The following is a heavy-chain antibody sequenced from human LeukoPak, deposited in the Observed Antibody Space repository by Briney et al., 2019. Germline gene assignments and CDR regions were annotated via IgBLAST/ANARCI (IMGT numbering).Heavy chain of an antibody. CDR3: ARRDFGDYGQYFQY. J-gene: IGHJ1*01. V-gene: IGHV4-39*01. CDR2: IYYTGST. D-gene: IGHD4-17*01. CDR1: GGSIGSSFYY. Sequence: SETLSLTCSVSGGSIGSSFYYWDWIRQPPGKGLEWIGSIYYTGSTYYNPSLKSRVTISVDTSKNLYSLRLSSATAADTAVYYCARRDFGDYGQYFQYWGQGTLVIVSS.